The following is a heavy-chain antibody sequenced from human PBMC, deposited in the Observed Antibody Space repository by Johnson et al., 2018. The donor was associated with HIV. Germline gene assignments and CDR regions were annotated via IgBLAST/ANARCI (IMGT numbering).Heavy chain of an antibody. J-gene: IGHJ3*02. CDR3: ARGLGESYPYPPDAFDI. D-gene: IGHD1-26*01. V-gene: IGHV3-7*01. Sequence: VQVVESGGGLVQPGGSLRVSCAASGFTFSSYCMSWVRQAPGTGLEWVAIIHQDGSENYFVDSVKGRFTISRDHAKNSLYLHMNSLRAEDTAVYYCARGLGESYPYPPDAFDIWGQGTMVTVSS. CDR2: IHQDGSEN. CDR1: GFTFSSYC.